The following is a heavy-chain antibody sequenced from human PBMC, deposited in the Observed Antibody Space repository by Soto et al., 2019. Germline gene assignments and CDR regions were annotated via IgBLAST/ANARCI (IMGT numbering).Heavy chain of an antibody. Sequence: SETLSLTCTVSGGSISSYDWSWIRQPPGKGLEWIGYIYYSGSTNYNPSLKSRVTISVDTSKNKFPLKLSSVTAADTAVDYCATGRGTADWQWYFDLWGRGTLVTVSS. V-gene: IGHV4-59*01. D-gene: IGHD1-26*01. CDR2: IYYSGST. CDR3: ATGRGTADWQWYFDL. J-gene: IGHJ2*01. CDR1: GGSISSYD.